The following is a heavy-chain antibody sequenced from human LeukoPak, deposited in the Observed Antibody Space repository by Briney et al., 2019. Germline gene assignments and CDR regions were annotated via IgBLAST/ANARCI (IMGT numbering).Heavy chain of an antibody. D-gene: IGHD2-2*01. CDR1: GGTFSSYA. Sequence: GASVKVSCKASGGTFSSYAISWVRQAPGQGLEWMGGIIPIFGTANYAQKFQGRVTITADESTSTAYMELSSLRSEDTAVYYCARDPTASDRPHPQPTYFDYWGQGTLVTVSS. J-gene: IGHJ4*02. CDR3: ARDPTASDRPHPQPTYFDY. CDR2: IIPIFGTA. V-gene: IGHV1-69*01.